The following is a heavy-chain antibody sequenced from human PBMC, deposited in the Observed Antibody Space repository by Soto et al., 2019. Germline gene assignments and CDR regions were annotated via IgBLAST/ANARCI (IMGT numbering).Heavy chain of an antibody. J-gene: IGHJ4*02. CDR2: IYYSGST. Sequence: SETLSLTCTVSGGSISSGGYYWSWIRQPPGKGLEWIGYIYYSGSTYYNPSLKSRVTISVDTSKNQFSLKLSSVTAADTAVYYCARGVITIFGIDYWGQGTLVTVSS. V-gene: IGHV4-30-4*08. D-gene: IGHD3-3*01. CDR1: GGSISSGGYY. CDR3: ARGVITIFGIDY.